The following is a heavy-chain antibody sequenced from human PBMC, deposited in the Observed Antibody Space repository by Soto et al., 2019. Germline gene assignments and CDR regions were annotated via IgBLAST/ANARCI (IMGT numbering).Heavy chain of an antibody. CDR3: ARQGSYDSSGYHFSDNWFDP. Sequence: PSETLSLTCTVSGGSISVYYWTWIRQPPGKGLEWIGYIYYNGSTKYNPSLKSRVTISIDPYKNQFSLNLNSVTAADTAMYYCARQGSYDSSGYHFSDNWFDPWGQGTLVTVSS. CDR1: GGSISVYY. D-gene: IGHD3-22*01. J-gene: IGHJ5*02. CDR2: IYYNGST. V-gene: IGHV4-59*08.